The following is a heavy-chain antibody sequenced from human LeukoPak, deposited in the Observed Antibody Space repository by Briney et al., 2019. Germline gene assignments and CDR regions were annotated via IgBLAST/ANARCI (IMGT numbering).Heavy chain of an antibody. J-gene: IGHJ3*02. CDR2: MNPNSGNT. D-gene: IGHD3-3*01. V-gene: IGHV1-8*01. CDR1: EYTFISYD. CDR3: ARAKQLDYDFSI. Sequence: GASVKVSCKASEYTFISYDINWVRQATGQGLEWMGWMNPNSGNTGYAQKFQGRVTMTRNTSISTAYMELSSLRSEDTAVYYCARAKQLDYDFSIWGQGTMVTVSS.